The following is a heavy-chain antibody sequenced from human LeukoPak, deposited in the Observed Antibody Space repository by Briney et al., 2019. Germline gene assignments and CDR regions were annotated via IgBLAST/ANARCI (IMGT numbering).Heavy chain of an antibody. Sequence: GESLQISCKASGYRFTTYWIGWVRQMPGKGLEWIGINYPGDSDTRYSPTFDGQVPISADKSITTAYLKWSSLKASDTAMYYCARQITDQSSGYDSIDYWGQGTLVTISS. D-gene: IGHD5-12*01. CDR1: GYRFTTYW. V-gene: IGHV5-51*01. J-gene: IGHJ4*02. CDR3: ARQITDQSSGYDSIDY. CDR2: NYPGDSDT.